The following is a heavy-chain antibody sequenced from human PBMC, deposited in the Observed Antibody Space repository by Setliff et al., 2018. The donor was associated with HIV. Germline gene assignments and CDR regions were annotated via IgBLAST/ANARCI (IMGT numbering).Heavy chain of an antibody. J-gene: IGHJ3*02. CDR1: GGSISGHY. V-gene: IGHV4-59*08. CDR2: IHYSGAT. Sequence: SETLSLTCTVSGGSISGHYWIWIRQPPGKGLEWIGYIHYSGATNYNPSLKSRVTISLDTSRTQFSLRLSSVTAAGTAVYYCARHSPNVGVRGDAFDIWGQGTVVTVSS. CDR3: ARHSPNVGVRGDAFDI. D-gene: IGHD2-8*01.